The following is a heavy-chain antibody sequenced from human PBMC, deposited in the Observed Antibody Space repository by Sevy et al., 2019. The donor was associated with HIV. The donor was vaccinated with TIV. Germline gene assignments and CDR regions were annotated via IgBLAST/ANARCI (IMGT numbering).Heavy chain of an antibody. Sequence: GAVKVSCKFSGHTLTELPIHWVRQAPGKRLEWTGRFDPEDGERIYAQKFQGRVTMTEDTSTDTAYMELSSLRSEDTALYYCASSREYYSDNSGYFDYWGQGTLVPVSS. J-gene: IGHJ4*02. CDR1: GHTLTELP. CDR2: FDPEDGER. V-gene: IGHV1-24*01. D-gene: IGHD3-22*01. CDR3: ASSREYYSDNSGYFDY.